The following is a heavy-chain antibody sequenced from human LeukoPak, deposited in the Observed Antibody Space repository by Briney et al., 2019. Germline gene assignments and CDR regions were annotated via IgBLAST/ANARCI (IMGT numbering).Heavy chain of an antibody. CDR1: GFTFSTYG. CDR2: ISYDGSNK. Sequence: GGSLRLSCAASGFTFSTYGMHWVRQAPGKGLEWVAVISYDGSNKYYADSVKGRFTISRDNSKNTLYLQMNSLRAEDTAVYYCARDLYSYGHFDYWGQGTLVTVSS. V-gene: IGHV3-30*19. CDR3: ARDLYSYGHFDY. D-gene: IGHD5-18*01. J-gene: IGHJ4*02.